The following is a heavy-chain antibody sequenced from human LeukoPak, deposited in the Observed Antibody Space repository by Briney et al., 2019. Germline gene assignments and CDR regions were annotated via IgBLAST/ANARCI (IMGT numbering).Heavy chain of an antibody. V-gene: IGHV3-23*01. D-gene: IGHD4-11*01. CDR1: GFTFSSYA. CDR3: AIERQSSNYCVHY. J-gene: IGHJ4*02. Sequence: GGSLRLSCAASGFTFSSYAMHWVRQAPGKGLEWVSVISGSGGNTYYADSVKGRFTISRDNSKNTLYLQMNSLRAEDTALYYCAIERQSSNYCVHYWGQGTPVTVSS. CDR2: ISGSGGNT.